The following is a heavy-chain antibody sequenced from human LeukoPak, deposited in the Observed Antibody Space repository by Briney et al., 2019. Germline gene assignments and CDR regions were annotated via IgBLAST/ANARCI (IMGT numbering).Heavy chain of an antibody. J-gene: IGHJ2*01. D-gene: IGHD3-22*01. CDR1: GGSISSYY. CDR3: ARRLYYYDSSGFYWYFDL. Sequence: SETLSLTCTVSGGSISSYYWSWIRQPAGKGLEWIGRIYTSGSTNYNPSLKSRVTMSVDTSKNQFSLKLSSVTAADTAVYYCARRLYYYDSSGFYWYFDLWGRGTLVTVSS. V-gene: IGHV4-4*07. CDR2: IYTSGST.